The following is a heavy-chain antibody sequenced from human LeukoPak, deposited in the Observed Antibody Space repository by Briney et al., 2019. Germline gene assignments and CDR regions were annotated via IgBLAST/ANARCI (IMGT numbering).Heavy chain of an antibody. V-gene: IGHV4-59*01. CDR3: ARAPELLSFYYFDY. J-gene: IGHJ4*02. Sequence: SETLSLTCTVSGGSISSYYWSWIRQPPGKGLEWIGYIYYSGSTNYNPSLKSRVTTSVDTSKNQFSLKLSSVTAADTAVYYCARAPELLSFYYFDYWGQGTLVTVSS. CDR2: IYYSGST. D-gene: IGHD3-10*01. CDR1: GGSISSYY.